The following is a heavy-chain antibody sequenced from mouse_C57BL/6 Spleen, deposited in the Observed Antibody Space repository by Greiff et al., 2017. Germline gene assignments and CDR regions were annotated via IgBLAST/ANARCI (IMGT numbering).Heavy chain of an antibody. CDR1: GYSITSGYY. CDR3: ASGVYWYFDV. J-gene: IGHJ1*03. V-gene: IGHV3-6*01. CDR2: ISYDGSN. Sequence: EVQLVESGPGLVKPSQSLSLTCSVTGYSITSGYYWNWIRQFPGNKLEWMGYISYDGSNNYNPSLKNRISITRDTSKNQFFLKLNSVTTEDTATYYCASGVYWYFDVWGTGTTVTVSS.